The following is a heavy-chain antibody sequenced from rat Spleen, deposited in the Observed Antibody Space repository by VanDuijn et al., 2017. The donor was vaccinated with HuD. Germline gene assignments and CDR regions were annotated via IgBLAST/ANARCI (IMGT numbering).Heavy chain of an antibody. D-gene: IGHD1-12*02. CDR3: NRDHSYWGSYYPGGFAY. V-gene: IGHV2-30*01. Sequence: QVQLKESGPGLVQPSQTLSLTCTVSGFSLTSYNVHWVRQPTGKGLEWMGVIWTGGRTDYNSTLKSRLSISRDTSKSQVFLKMNSLQTEDTAIYFCNRDHSYWGSYYPGGFAYWGQGTLVTVSS. CDR1: GFSLTSYN. J-gene: IGHJ3*01. CDR2: IWTGGRT.